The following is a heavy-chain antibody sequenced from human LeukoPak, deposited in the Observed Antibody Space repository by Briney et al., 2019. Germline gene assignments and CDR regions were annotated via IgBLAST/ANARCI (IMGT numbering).Heavy chain of an antibody. CDR2: ISSTGSSI. CDR1: GFTFSSYT. Sequence: TGGSLRLSCAASGFTFSSYTMSWVRQAPGKGLEWVLSISSTGSSIYYADSVKGRFTISRDNAKNSLYLQMSSLRVEDTAVYYCARDDVAWNDVHWFDPWGQGTLVTVSS. CDR3: ARDDVAWNDVHWFDP. J-gene: IGHJ5*02. D-gene: IGHD1-1*01. V-gene: IGHV3-21*01.